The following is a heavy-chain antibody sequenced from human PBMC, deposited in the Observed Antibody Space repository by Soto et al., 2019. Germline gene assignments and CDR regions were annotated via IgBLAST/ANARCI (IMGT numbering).Heavy chain of an antibody. CDR2: ISDRGDTT. J-gene: IGHJ4*02. CDR3: AKDKPGTTSFDY. D-gene: IGHD1-1*01. V-gene: IGHV3-23*01. CDR1: VFTISSYA. Sequence: GGSLRLSCAASVFTISSYAMYWVRQAPGKGLEWVSAISDRGDTTHYADSVKGRFTISRDTSKNTLYLQLNTLRADDTAVYYCAKDKPGTTSFDYWGQGTLVTVSS.